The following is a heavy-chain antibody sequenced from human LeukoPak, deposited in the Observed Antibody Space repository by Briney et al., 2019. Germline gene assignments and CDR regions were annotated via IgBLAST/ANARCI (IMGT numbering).Heavy chain of an antibody. D-gene: IGHD2-15*01. CDR2: ICTSGST. Sequence: SETLSLTCTVSGGSISSYYWSWIRQPAGKGLEWIGRICTSGSTNYNPSLKSRVTMSVDTSKNQFSLKLSSVTAADTAVYYCARDLTVAAIGWAFDIWGQGTMVAVSS. J-gene: IGHJ3*02. CDR1: GGSISSYY. CDR3: ARDLTVAAIGWAFDI. V-gene: IGHV4-4*07.